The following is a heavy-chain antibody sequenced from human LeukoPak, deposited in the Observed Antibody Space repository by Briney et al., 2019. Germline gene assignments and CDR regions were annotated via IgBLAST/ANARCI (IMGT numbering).Heavy chain of an antibody. CDR2: ISGSGGST. J-gene: IGHJ4*02. V-gene: IGHV3-23*01. CDR3: AKDSDYGGYYFDY. Sequence: GGSLRLSCAASGFTFSSYAMSWVRQAPGKGLEWVSAISGSGGSTYYADSVRGRFTISRDNSKNTLYLQMNSLRAEDTAVYYCAKDSDYGGYYFDYWGQGTLVTVSS. CDR1: GFTFSSYA. D-gene: IGHD4-17*01.